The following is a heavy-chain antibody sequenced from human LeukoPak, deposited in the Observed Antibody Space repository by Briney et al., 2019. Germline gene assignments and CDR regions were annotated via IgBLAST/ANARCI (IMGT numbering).Heavy chain of an antibody. Sequence: SQTLSLTCAISGDSVSSNSAAWNWIRQSPSRGLEWLGRTYYRSKWYNDYAVSVKSRITINPDTSKNQFSLQLNSVTPEDTAVYYCARGSVSTAWIQLPTSGGFHPRFDPWGQGTLVTVSS. J-gene: IGHJ5*02. CDR2: TYYRSKWYN. CDR3: ARGSVSTAWIQLPTSGGFHPRFDP. CDR1: GDSVSSNSAA. V-gene: IGHV6-1*01. D-gene: IGHD5-18*01.